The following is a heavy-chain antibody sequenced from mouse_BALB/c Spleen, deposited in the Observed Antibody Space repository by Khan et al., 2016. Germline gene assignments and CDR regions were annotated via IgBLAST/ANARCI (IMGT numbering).Heavy chain of an antibody. CDR1: GDSITSGY. CDR3: ARYDGSSYVRAMDY. D-gene: IGHD1-1*01. V-gene: IGHV3-8*02. Sequence: VQLKESGPSLVKPSQTLSLTCSVTGDSITSGYWNWIRKFPGIKLEYMGYISYSGSTYYNPSLKSRISITRDTSKNQYFLQLISVTTEDTATYYCARYDGSSYVRAMDYWGQGTSVTVSS. CDR2: ISYSGST. J-gene: IGHJ4*01.